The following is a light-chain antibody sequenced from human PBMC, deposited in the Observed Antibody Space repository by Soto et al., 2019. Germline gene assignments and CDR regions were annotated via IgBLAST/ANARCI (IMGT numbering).Light chain of an antibody. J-gene: IGKJ1*01. V-gene: IGKV3-20*01. CDR2: EAS. CDR3: QQYRT. CDR1: QSVSSSS. Sequence: EIVLTQSPGTLSLSPGERATLSCRASQSVSSSSLAWYQQKPGQAPRLLIYEASSRATGIPDMFSGSGSGTEFTLTISRLEPEDVAVYYCQQYRTFVQGTKVDIK.